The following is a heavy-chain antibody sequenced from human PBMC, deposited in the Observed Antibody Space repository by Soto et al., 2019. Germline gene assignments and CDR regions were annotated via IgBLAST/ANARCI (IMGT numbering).Heavy chain of an antibody. J-gene: IGHJ6*02. Sequence: QVQLVQSGAEVKKPGASVKVSCKASGYTFTSYGISWVRQAPGQGLEWMGWISAYNGNTNYAQKLQGRVTMTTDTSTSTADMELRSLRSDDTAVYYCARGGKYCSGGSCYSYYYYGMDVWGQGTTVTVSS. CDR3: ARGGKYCSGGSCYSYYYYGMDV. CDR1: GYTFTSYG. CDR2: ISAYNGNT. D-gene: IGHD2-15*01. V-gene: IGHV1-18*01.